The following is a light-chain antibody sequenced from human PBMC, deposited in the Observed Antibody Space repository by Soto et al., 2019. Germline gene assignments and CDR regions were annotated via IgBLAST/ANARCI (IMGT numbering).Light chain of an antibody. J-gene: IGKJ1*01. V-gene: IGKV3-15*01. CDR3: QQYDKWPTWT. CDR1: QSVSRD. Sequence: EIVLTQSPATLSLSPGERATLSCRASQSVSRDLAWYQQKPGQAPRLLIYGASTRAPSIPARFSGSGSGTDFTLTISSLQSEDFAVYYCQQYDKWPTWTFGQGTKVDIK. CDR2: GAS.